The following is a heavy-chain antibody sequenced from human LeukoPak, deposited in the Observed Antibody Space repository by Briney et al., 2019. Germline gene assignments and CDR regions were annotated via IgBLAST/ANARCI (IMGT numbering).Heavy chain of an antibody. J-gene: IGHJ5*02. CDR2: ISGSGGST. CDR1: GFTFSSYA. CDR3: AKDWSDSSGYFPIHWFDP. D-gene: IGHD3-22*01. V-gene: IGHV3-23*01. Sequence: GGSLRLSCAASGFTFSSYAMSWVRQAPGKGLEWVSAISGSGGSTYYADSVKGRFTISRDNSKNTLYLQMNSLRAEDTAVYYRAKDWSDSSGYFPIHWFDPWGQGTLVTVSS.